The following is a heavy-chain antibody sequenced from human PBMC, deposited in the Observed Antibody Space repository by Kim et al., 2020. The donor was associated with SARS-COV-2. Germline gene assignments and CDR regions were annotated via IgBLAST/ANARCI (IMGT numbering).Heavy chain of an antibody. V-gene: IGHV4-31*03. Sequence: SETLSLTCTVSGGSISSGGYYCSWIRQHPGKGLEWIGYIYYSGSTYYNPSLKSRVTISVDTSKNQFSLKLSSVTAADTAVYYCARKREITMVRGVSLGSYGMDVWGQGTTVTVSS. CDR1: GGSISSGGYY. J-gene: IGHJ6*02. CDR2: IYYSGST. CDR3: ARKREITMVRGVSLGSYGMDV. D-gene: IGHD3-10*01.